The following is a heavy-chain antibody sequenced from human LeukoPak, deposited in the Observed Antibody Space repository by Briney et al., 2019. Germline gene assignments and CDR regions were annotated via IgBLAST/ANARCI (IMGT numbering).Heavy chain of an antibody. CDR3: ARYTVGSMSDY. V-gene: IGHV4-39*01. CDR1: GGSISSSNYY. D-gene: IGHD1-26*01. J-gene: IGHJ4*02. CDR2: IVYSGST. Sequence: SETLSLTCTVSGGSISSSNYYWGWIRQPPGKGLDWIGSIVYSGSTNYNPSLESRATISVDRSKNQFSLKLSSVTATDTAVYYCARYTVGSMSDYWGQGTLVTVSS.